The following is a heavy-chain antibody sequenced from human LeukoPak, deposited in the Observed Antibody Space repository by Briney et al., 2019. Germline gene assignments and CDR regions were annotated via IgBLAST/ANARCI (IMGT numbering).Heavy chain of an antibody. CDR2: IWYDGSNK. J-gene: IGHJ4*02. CDR1: GFTFSSYW. V-gene: IGHV3-33*08. CDR3: ANNFDY. Sequence: GGSLRLSCAASGFTFSSYWMTWVRQAPGKGLEWVAIIWYDGSNKYYADSVKGRFTISRDNSKDTLYLQMNSLRVEDTAVYYCANNFDYWGQGTLVTVSS.